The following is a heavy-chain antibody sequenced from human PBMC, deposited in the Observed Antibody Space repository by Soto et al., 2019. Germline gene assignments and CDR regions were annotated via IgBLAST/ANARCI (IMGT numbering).Heavy chain of an antibody. CDR3: AKSPPLGTMVRESHLDY. J-gene: IGHJ4*02. CDR2: ISSTSYPI. V-gene: IGHV3-48*01. Sequence: GGSLRLSCAASGSTFGSYGMNWVRLAPGKGLEWVSYISSTSYPIYYADSVKGRFTISRDNSKNTLYLQMNSLRAEDTAVYYCAKSPPLGTMVRESHLDYWGQGTLVTVSS. D-gene: IGHD3-10*01. CDR1: GSTFGSYG.